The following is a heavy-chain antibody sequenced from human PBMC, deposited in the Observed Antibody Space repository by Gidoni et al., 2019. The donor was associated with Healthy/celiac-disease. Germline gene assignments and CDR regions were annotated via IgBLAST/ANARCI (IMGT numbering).Heavy chain of an antibody. Sequence: QVQLVQSGAEVKKPGASVKVTCKVSGSPLTELSMHWVRQAPGKGLEWMGGFDPEDGETIYAQKFQGRVTMTEDTSTDTAYMELSSLRSEDTAVYYCATAPVEVTTFDYWGQGTLVTVSS. CDR3: ATAPVEVTTFDY. CDR1: GSPLTELS. CDR2: FDPEDGET. J-gene: IGHJ4*02. D-gene: IGHD4-17*01. V-gene: IGHV1-24*01.